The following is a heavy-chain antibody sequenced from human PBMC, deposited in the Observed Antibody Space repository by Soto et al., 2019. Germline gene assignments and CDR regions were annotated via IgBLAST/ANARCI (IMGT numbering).Heavy chain of an antibody. CDR2: TYSRSKWSN. D-gene: IGHD6-25*01. J-gene: IGHJ5*02. Sequence: SQTLSLTCAISGDSVSSNTASWNWVRPSPSRGLEWLGTTYSRSKWSNDYAVSVKRRMIINPDTSKNQFSLQLNSVTPEDTAVYYCALGDNPGSTTGYTFDPWGQGILFTAS. CDR3: ALGDNPGSTTGYTFDP. CDR1: GDSVSSNTAS. V-gene: IGHV6-1*01.